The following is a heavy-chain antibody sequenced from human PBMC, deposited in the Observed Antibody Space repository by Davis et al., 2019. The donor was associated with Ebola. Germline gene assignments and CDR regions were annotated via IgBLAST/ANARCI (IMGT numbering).Heavy chain of an antibody. CDR3: ARGAAGSSSWYLYFAY. Sequence: PGGSLRLSCAASGFTFSSYWMSWVRQAPGKGLEWVSAISGSGGSTYYADSVKGRFTISRDNSKTTLWLQMSSLRAEDTAVYYCARGAAGSSSWYLYFAYWGQGTLVTVSS. CDR1: GFTFSSYW. CDR2: ISGSGGST. V-gene: IGHV3-23*01. D-gene: IGHD6-13*01. J-gene: IGHJ4*02.